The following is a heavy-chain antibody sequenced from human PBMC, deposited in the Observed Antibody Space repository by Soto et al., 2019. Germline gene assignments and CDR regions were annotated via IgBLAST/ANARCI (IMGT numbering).Heavy chain of an antibody. CDR1: GYTFTSYY. Sequence: ASVKVSCKASGYTFTSYYMHWVRQAPGQGLEWMGIINPSGGSTSYAQKFQGRVTMTRDTSTSTVYMELSSLRSEDTAVYYCARDLIWSGYFRSDLGGMDVWGQGTTVTVSS. V-gene: IGHV1-46*01. CDR2: INPSGGST. CDR3: ARDLIWSGYFRSDLGGMDV. J-gene: IGHJ6*02. D-gene: IGHD3-3*01.